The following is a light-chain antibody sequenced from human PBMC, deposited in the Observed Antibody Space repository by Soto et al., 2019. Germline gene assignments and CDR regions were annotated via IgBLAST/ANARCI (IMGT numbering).Light chain of an antibody. Sequence: DIQMTQSPSSLSASVGDRVTITCRASQDISNYLNWYQQKPGKAPKLLIYEASNLGTGVPSRFSRRGSGTDFTFTISSLQPEDIATYYCQQYYNLPLTFGGGTKVEIK. CDR1: QDISNY. J-gene: IGKJ4*01. V-gene: IGKV1-33*01. CDR2: EAS. CDR3: QQYYNLPLT.